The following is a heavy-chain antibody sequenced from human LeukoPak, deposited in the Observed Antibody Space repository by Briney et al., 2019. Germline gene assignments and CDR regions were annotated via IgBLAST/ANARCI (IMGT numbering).Heavy chain of an antibody. CDR3: AKDGGGMATSSLY. J-gene: IGHJ4*02. V-gene: IGHV3-30*02. CDR2: IRYDGSNK. D-gene: IGHD5-24*01. CDR1: GFTFSSYG. Sequence: GGSLRLSCAASGFTFSSYGMHWVRQAPGKGLEWVAFIRYDGSNKYYADSVKGRFTISRDNSKNTLYLQMNSLRAEDTAVYYCAKDGGGMATSSLYWGQGTLVTVSS.